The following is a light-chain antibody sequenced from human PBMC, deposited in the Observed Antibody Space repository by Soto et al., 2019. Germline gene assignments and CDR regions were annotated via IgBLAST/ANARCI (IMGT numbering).Light chain of an antibody. J-gene: IGKJ2*01. V-gene: IGKV3-20*01. CDR3: HQQRT. CDR2: AAS. CDR1: QSLSRSY. Sequence: EIVLTQFPCTLSLSPGDRATLSCRPSQSLSRSYLFWYQQKPGQATMLLIYAASRKATGIPDRFSGSGSATEYTRPISKLEPEDYAVYYSHQQRTFGRGTKLEIK.